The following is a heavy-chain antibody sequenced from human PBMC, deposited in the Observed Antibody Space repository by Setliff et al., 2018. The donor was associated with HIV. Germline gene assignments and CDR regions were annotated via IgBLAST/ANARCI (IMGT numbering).Heavy chain of an antibody. J-gene: IGHJ4*02. V-gene: IGHV1-18*01. Sequence: ASVKVSCKASGYTFTSYGISWVRQAPGQGLEWVGWISTYNGNTNYAQKLQGRVTMTTDTSTSTAYMELRSLRSDDTAVYYCTRGRGIIGALVYWGQGTLVTVSS. D-gene: IGHD2-21*01. CDR1: GYTFTSYG. CDR2: ISTYNGNT. CDR3: TRGRGIIGALVY.